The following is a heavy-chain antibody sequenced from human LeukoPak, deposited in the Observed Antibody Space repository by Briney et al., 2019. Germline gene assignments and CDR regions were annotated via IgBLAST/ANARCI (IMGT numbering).Heavy chain of an antibody. V-gene: IGHV3-20*04. D-gene: IGHD6-13*01. CDR2: INWNGGST. CDR1: GFTFDDYG. CDR3: ARKGRAAAGNWFDP. Sequence: PGGSLRLSCAASGFTFDDYGMSWVRQAPGKGLEWVSGINWNGGSTGYADSVKGRFTISRDNAKNSLYLQMNSLRAEDTAFYYCARKGRAAAGNWFDPWGQGTLVTVSS. J-gene: IGHJ5*02.